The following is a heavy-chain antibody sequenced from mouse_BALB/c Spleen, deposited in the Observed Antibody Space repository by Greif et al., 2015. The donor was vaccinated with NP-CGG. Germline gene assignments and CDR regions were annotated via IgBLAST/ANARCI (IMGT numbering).Heavy chain of an antibody. CDR3: ARLPNSLLRGFDV. J-gene: IGHJ1*01. CDR1: GYAFTNYL. Sequence: VQLQESGAELVRPGTSVKVSCKASGYAFTNYLIEWVKQRPGQGLEWIGVINPGSGGTNYNEKFKGKATLTADKSSSTAYMQLSSLTSDDSAVYFCARLPNSLLRGFDVWGAGTTVTVSS. D-gene: IGHD1-2*01. CDR2: INPGSGGT. V-gene: IGHV1-54*03.